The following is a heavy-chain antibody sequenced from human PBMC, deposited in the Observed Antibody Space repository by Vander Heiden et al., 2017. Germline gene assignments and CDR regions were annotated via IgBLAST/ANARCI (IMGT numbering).Heavy chain of an antibody. CDR2: IVYTGST. D-gene: IGHD3-10*01. CDR1: GGSLHSGDYF. J-gene: IGHJ4*02. V-gene: IGHV4-30-4*01. Sequence: QVQLQESGPRLVKPSQTLSLTCIVSGGSLHSGDYFWSWIRQPPWKALEWIGYIVYTGSTSYNPSLKSRVTMSVDMSKNQFSLELTSVTTADTAVYDGAGDNFGDVSFDDWGRG. CDR3: AGDNFGDVSFDD.